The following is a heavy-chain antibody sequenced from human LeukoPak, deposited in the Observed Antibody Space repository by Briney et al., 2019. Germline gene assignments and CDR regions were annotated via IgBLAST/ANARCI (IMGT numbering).Heavy chain of an antibody. CDR3: ARDLHYYGSRSYSGGNWFDP. Sequence: SETLSLTCTVSGGSISSYYWSWIRQPAGKGLEWIGRIYTSGSTNYNPSLKSRVTMSVDTSKNQFSLKLSSVTAADTAVYYCARDLHYYGSRSYSGGNWFDPWGQGTLVTVSS. V-gene: IGHV4-4*07. D-gene: IGHD3-10*01. J-gene: IGHJ5*02. CDR1: GGSISSYY. CDR2: IYTSGST.